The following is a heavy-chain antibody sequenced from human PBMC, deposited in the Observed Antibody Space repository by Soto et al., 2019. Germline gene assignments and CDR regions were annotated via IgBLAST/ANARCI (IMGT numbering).Heavy chain of an antibody. CDR1: GYSFTSYW. Sequence: GESLKISCKGSGYSFTSYWISWVRQMPGKGLEWMGRIDPSDSYTNYSPSFQGHVTISADKSISTAYLQWSSLKASDTAMYYCAIAMVRGVSSDPPYHHYLLAVCGQGTTVTVSS. J-gene: IGHJ6*02. CDR2: IDPSDSYT. V-gene: IGHV5-10-1*01. CDR3: AIAMVRGVSSDPPYHHYLLAV. D-gene: IGHD3-10*01.